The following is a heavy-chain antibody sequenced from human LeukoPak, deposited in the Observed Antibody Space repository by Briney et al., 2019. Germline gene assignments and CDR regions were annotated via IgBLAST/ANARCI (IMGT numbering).Heavy chain of an antibody. Sequence: SSETLSLTCAVSGGSISSGGYSWSWIRQPPGKGLEWIGYIYHSGSTYYNPSLKSRVTISVDRSKNQFSLKLSSVTAADTAVYYCARGHGDYGMDVWGQGTTVTVSS. D-gene: IGHD4-17*01. CDR2: IYHSGST. CDR1: GGSISSGGYS. CDR3: ARGHGDYGMDV. J-gene: IGHJ6*02. V-gene: IGHV4-30-2*01.